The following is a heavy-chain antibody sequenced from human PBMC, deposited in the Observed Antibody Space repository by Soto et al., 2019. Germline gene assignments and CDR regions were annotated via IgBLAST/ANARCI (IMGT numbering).Heavy chain of an antibody. Sequence: PGGSLRLSCAASGFTFSSFGMHWVRQAPGKGLEWVAVIWYDGSNKYYADSVKGRFTISRDNSKNTLYLQMNSLRAEDTAVYYCAKDQGSSWYEIDYWGQGTLVTAPQ. CDR3: AKDQGSSWYEIDY. V-gene: IGHV3-33*06. CDR2: IWYDGSNK. J-gene: IGHJ4*02. CDR1: GFTFSSFG. D-gene: IGHD6-13*01.